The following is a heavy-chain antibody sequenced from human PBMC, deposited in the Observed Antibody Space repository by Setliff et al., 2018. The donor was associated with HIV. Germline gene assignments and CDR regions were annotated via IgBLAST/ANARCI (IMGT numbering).Heavy chain of an antibody. CDR2: INSGTGNT. D-gene: IGHD4-17*01. CDR3: ANSVTDASYWYFIH. Sequence: ASVKVSCKASGYTFTTYGVNWVRQAPGHSLEWMGFINSGTGNTIYSQKFQGRATFSRDTSASTAYMELSSLRSEDTAVYYCANSVTDASYWYFIHWGRGSPVTVSS. J-gene: IGHJ2*01. V-gene: IGHV1-3*01. CDR1: GYTFTTYG.